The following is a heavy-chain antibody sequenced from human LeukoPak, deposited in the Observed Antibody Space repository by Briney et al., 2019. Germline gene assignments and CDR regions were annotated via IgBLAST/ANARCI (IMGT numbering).Heavy chain of an antibody. CDR3: VKGDYFRIGAAFDI. V-gene: IGHV3-23*01. CDR2: ISGSGGGT. D-gene: IGHD2/OR15-2a*01. CDR1: GFTFGDYA. J-gene: IGHJ3*02. Sequence: SGGSLRLSCAASGFTFGDYAMYWVRQAPGKGLEWVSAISGSGGGTYYADSVKGRFTISRDISKNTLYLQMNSLRAEDTAVYYCVKGDYFRIGAAFDIWGQGTMVTVSS.